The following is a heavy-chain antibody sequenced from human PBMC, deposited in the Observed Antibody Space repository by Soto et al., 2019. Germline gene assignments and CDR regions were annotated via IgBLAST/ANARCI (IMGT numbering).Heavy chain of an antibody. CDR2: IYYSGTH. CDR3: ARVQMATLYFDH. D-gene: IGHD5-12*01. CDR1: GGSINNYY. Sequence: PSETLSLTCYVSGGSINNYYWSWVRQPPGKGLEWIGYIYYSGTHNYNPSLESRLTISVDTSKNQFSLSLSSVTAADTAVYYCARVQMATLYFDHWRQGTLVTVS. V-gene: IGHV4-59*01. J-gene: IGHJ4*02.